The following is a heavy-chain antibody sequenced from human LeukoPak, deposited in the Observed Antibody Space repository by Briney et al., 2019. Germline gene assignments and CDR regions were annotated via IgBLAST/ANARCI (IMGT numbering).Heavy chain of an antibody. CDR2: ISYDGSNK. CDR1: GYTFTGYY. CDR3: ASSSSVTTDY. J-gene: IGHJ4*02. D-gene: IGHD4-17*01. V-gene: IGHV3-30*14. Sequence: SCKASGYTFTGYYMHWVRQAPGKGLEWVAVISYDGSNKYYADSVKGRFTISRDNSKNTLYLQMNSLRAEDTAVYYCASSSSVTTDYWGQGTLVTVSS.